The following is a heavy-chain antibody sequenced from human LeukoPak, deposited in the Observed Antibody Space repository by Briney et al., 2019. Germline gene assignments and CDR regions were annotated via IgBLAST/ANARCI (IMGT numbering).Heavy chain of an antibody. D-gene: IGHD6-19*01. CDR2: ISYDGSDK. J-gene: IGHJ4*02. CDR1: DFIVSSNY. Sequence: PGGSLRLSCAASDFIVSSNYMSWVRQAPGKGLEWVTFISYDGSDKDYADSVKGRFTISRDNSKNTLYLQMSSLRAEDTAVYYCTREGSGLDYWGQGTLVTVSS. CDR3: TREGSGLDY. V-gene: IGHV3-30*03.